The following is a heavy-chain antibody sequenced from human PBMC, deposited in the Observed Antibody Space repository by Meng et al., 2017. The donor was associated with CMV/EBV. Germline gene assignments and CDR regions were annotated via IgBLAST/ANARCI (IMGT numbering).Heavy chain of an antibody. CDR1: GYTFPTYG. CDR3: ARESSAPYDSIGDPHY. J-gene: IGHJ4*02. V-gene: IGHV1-18*01. CDR2: ISAYYGNT. Sequence: SGYTFPTYGLSWVRQAPGQGLEWMGWISAYYGNTNYAQSLQGRLTLTRDTSTSTAYMELRSLRSDDTAVYYCARESSAPYDSIGDPHYGGQGTLVTVSS. D-gene: IGHD3-22*01.